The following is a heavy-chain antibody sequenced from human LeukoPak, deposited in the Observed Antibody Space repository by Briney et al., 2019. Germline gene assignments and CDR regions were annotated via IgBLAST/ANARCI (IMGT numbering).Heavy chain of an antibody. CDR1: GYTFTSYG. CDR2: ISAYNGNT. Sequence: ASVKVSCKASGYTFTSYGISWVRQAPGQGLEWMGWISAYNGNTNYAQKLQGRVTMTTDTSTSTAYMELRSLRSEDTAVYYCAREQIWGYCSSTSCRAFDYWGQGTLVTVSS. CDR3: AREQIWGYCSSTSCRAFDY. V-gene: IGHV1-18*04. J-gene: IGHJ4*02. D-gene: IGHD2-2*01.